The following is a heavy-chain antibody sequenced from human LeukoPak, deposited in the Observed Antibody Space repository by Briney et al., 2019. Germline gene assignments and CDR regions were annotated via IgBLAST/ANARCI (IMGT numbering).Heavy chain of an antibody. D-gene: IGHD2-2*01. Sequence: SVKVSCKASGGTFSSYAISWVRQAPGQGLEWMGRIIPILGIANYAQKFQGRVTITADKSTSTAYMELSSLRSGDTAVYYCARLGYCSSTSCSPFDYWGQGTLVTVSS. CDR2: IIPILGIA. CDR1: GGTFSSYA. V-gene: IGHV1-69*04. J-gene: IGHJ4*02. CDR3: ARLGYCSSTSCSPFDY.